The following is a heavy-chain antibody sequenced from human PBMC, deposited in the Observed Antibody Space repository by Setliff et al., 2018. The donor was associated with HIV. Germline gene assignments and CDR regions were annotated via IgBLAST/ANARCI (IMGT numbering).Heavy chain of an antibody. V-gene: IGHV1-2*02. D-gene: IGHD3-10*01. J-gene: IGHJ4*02. Sequence: WASVKVSCKASGYTFTGYYMHWVRQAPGQGLEWMGWINPNSGGTNYAQKFQGRVTMTRDTSISTAYMEVSSLRSDDTAVYYCAREGSPIYYFDYWSQGTLVTVSS. CDR3: AREGSPIYYFDY. CDR2: INPNSGGT. CDR1: GYTFTGYY.